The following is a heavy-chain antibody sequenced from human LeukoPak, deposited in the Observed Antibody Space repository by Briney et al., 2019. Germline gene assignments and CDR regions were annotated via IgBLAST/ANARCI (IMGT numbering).Heavy chain of an antibody. D-gene: IGHD2-2*02. V-gene: IGHV3-15*01. CDR2: IKSKTDGGTT. J-gene: IGHJ4*02. CDR3: TTGPVVVPAAIAY. Sequence: GGSLRLSCAASGFTFSNAWMSWVRQAPGKGLEWVGRIKSKTDGGTTDYAAPVKGRFTISRDDSKNTLYLQMNSLKTEDTAVYYCTTGPVVVPAAIAYWGQGTLVTVSS. CDR1: GFTFSNAW.